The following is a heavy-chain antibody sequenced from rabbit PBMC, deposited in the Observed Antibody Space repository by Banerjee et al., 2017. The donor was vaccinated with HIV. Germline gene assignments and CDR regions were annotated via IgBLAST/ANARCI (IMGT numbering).Heavy chain of an antibody. V-gene: IGHV1S45*01. CDR1: GFSFSSNA. Sequence: QEQLVESGGGLVKPGASLTLTCKASGFSFSSNAMCWVRQAPGKGLEWTACIYGGSEGYTRYASWAKGRFTISKTSSTTVSLQMTSLTAADTATYFCAREGDDYGYWNLWGQGTLVTVS. J-gene: IGHJ4*01. CDR2: IYGGSEGYT. CDR3: AREGDDYGYWNL. D-gene: IGHD2-1*01.